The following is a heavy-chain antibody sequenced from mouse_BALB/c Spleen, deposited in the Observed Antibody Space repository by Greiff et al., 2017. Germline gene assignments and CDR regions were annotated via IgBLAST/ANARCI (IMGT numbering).Heavy chain of an antibody. J-gene: IGHJ4*01. V-gene: IGHV2-9*02. D-gene: IGHD4-1*01. CDR1: GFSLTSYG. CDR3: ARDGDWDYAMDY. CDR2: IWAGGST. Sequence: QVQLKESGPGLVAPSQSLSITCTVSGFSLTSYGVHWVRQPPGKGLEWLGVIWAGGSTNYNSALMSRLSISKDNSKSQVFLKMNSLQTDDTAMYYCARDGDWDYAMDYWGQGTSVTVSS.